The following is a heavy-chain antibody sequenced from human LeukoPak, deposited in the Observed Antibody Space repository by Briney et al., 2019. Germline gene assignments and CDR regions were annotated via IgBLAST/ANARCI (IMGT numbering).Heavy chain of an antibody. CDR1: GGSISGYY. D-gene: IGHD3-10*01. J-gene: IGHJ5*02. V-gene: IGHV4-59*12. Sequence: SETLSLTCTVSGGSISGYYWSWIRQPPGKGLEWIAYIHYSGNTNYNPSLKSRGTLSVDMSKNELSLTLKSVTAADTAVYYCARGFGSGTSPIDLWGQGALVTVSS. CDR2: IHYSGNT. CDR3: ARGFGSGTSPIDL.